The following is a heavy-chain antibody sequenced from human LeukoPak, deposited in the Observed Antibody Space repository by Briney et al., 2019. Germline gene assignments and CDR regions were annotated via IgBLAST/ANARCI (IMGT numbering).Heavy chain of an antibody. J-gene: IGHJ3*02. CDR2: INPNSGDT. CDR1: GYTFTAYY. CDR3: ARDRAGNAFDI. Sequence: ASVKVSCKASGYTFTAYYMHWVRQAPGQGLEWMGWINPNSGDTKIAQKFQGRVTMTRDTSTSTVYMELSSLRSEDTAVYYCARDRAGNAFDIWGQGTMVTVSS. V-gene: IGHV1-2*02. D-gene: IGHD3-10*01.